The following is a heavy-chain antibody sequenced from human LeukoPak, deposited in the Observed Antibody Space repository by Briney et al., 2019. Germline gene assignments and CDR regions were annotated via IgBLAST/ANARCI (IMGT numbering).Heavy chain of an antibody. J-gene: IGHJ4*02. D-gene: IGHD1-26*01. CDR3: ARDFGYSFDY. CDR2: ISSGTI. CDR1: GFTVITND. V-gene: IGHV3-48*01. Sequence: PGGSLRLSCAASGFTVITNDMTWVRQAPGKGLEWVSHISSGTIDYADSVTGRFTISRDIGKNSLYLQMNSLRAEDTAVYYCARDFGYSFDYWGQGALVTVSS.